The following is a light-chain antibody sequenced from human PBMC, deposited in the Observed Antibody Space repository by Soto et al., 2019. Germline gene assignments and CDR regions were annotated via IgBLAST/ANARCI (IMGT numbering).Light chain of an antibody. CDR2: DAS. J-gene: IGKJ3*01. Sequence: EIVLTQSPATLSLSPGERATLSCRASQSVSSYLAWYQQKPGQAPRLLIYDASNRATGIPARFSGSGSGTDFTLTISSLEPEDCAVYYCQQRSNWPYFTFGPGTKVDIK. CDR1: QSVSSY. CDR3: QQRSNWPYFT. V-gene: IGKV3-11*01.